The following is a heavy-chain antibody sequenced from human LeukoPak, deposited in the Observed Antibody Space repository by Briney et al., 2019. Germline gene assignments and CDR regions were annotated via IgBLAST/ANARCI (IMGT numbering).Heavy chain of an antibody. J-gene: IGHJ4*02. CDR1: GFTFYNYA. D-gene: IGHD3-10*01. V-gene: IGHV3-30*04. Sequence: PGRSLRLSCAASGFTFYNYAIHWVRQAPGKGLEWVAVISYDGNNKYYADSVKGRFTISRDNSKNTRYLQMNRLRAEDTAVYYCAKDSVWFGEYTEYYFDYWGQGTLVTVSS. CDR3: AKDSVWFGEYTEYYFDY. CDR2: ISYDGNNK.